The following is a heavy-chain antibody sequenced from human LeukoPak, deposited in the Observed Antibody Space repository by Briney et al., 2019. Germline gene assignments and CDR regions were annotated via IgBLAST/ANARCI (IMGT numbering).Heavy chain of an antibody. CDR1: GGSFSGYY. D-gene: IGHD5-12*01. V-gene: IGHV4-34*01. CDR2: INHSGST. J-gene: IGHJ3*02. Sequence: SETLSLTCTVYGGSFSGYYWSWIRQPPGKGLEWIGEINHSGSTNYNPSLKTRVTISVDTSKNQFSLRLSSVTAADTAVYYCARGFRVVYDYDALDIWGQGTMVTVSS. CDR3: ARGFRVVYDYDALDI.